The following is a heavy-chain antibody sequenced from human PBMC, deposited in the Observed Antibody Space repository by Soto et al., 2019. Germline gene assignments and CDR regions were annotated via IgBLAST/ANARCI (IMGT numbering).Heavy chain of an antibody. Sequence: QVQLQQWGAGLLKPSETLSLTCAVYGGSFSGYYWTWIRQPPGKGLEWIGEINHSGNTNYNPSLKSRGTISVDTSKNQCSLKLSSVTAADTAVYYCARAPTSGAAAPSLDYWGQGTLVTVSS. V-gene: IGHV4-34*01. D-gene: IGHD6-25*01. CDR1: GGSFSGYY. J-gene: IGHJ4*02. CDR2: INHSGNT. CDR3: ARAPTSGAAAPSLDY.